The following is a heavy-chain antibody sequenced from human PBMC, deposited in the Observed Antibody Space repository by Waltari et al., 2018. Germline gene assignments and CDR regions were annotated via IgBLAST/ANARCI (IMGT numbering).Heavy chain of an antibody. V-gene: IGHV3-30*18. Sequence: QVQLVESGGGVVQPGRSLRLSCAASGFTFSSYGMHWVRQAPGKGLEWVAVISYDGSNKYYADSVKGRFTISRDNSKNTLYLQMNSLRAEDTAVYYCAKDYGEGFDYWGQGTLVTVSS. CDR1: GFTFSSYG. J-gene: IGHJ4*02. CDR2: ISYDGSNK. CDR3: AKDYGEGFDY. D-gene: IGHD4-17*01.